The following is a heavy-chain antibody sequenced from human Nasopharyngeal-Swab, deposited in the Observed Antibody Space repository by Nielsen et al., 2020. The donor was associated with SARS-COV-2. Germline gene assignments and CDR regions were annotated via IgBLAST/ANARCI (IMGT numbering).Heavy chain of an antibody. J-gene: IGHJ4*02. CDR1: GFTFSSYE. Sequence: GGSLRLSCSASGFTFSSYEMNWVRQAPGKGLEWVSYISSSGSTIYYADSVKGRFTISRDNAKNSLYLQMNSLRAEDTAVYYCAARIRGAITMSFDYWGQGTLVTVSS. CDR2: ISSSGSTI. V-gene: IGHV3-48*03. D-gene: IGHD3-22*01. CDR3: AARIRGAITMSFDY.